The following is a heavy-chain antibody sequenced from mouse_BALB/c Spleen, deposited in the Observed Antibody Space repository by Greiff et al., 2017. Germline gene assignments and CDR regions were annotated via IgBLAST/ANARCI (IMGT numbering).Heavy chain of an antibody. D-gene: IGHD1-1*01. CDR2: ISYSGST. CDR1: GYSITSDYA. Sequence: EVQLQQSGPGLVKPSQSLSLTCTVTGYSITSDYAWNWIRQFPGNKLEWMGYISYSGSTSYNPSLKSRISITRDTSKNQFFLQLNSVTTEDTATYYCASTGGGGLDYWGQGTTLTVSS. CDR3: ASTGGGGLDY. V-gene: IGHV3-2*02. J-gene: IGHJ2*01.